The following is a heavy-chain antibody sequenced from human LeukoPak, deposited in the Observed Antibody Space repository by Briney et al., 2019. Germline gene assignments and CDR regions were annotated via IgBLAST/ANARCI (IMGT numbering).Heavy chain of an antibody. V-gene: IGHV1-2*06. D-gene: IGHD3-22*01. CDR1: GYTFPSYF. CDR2: INPNSGGT. Sequence: ASVKVSCKASGYTFPSYFMHWVRQAPGQGLEWMGRINPNSGGTNYAQKFQGRVTMTRDTSISTAYMELSRLRSDDTAVYYCARGGYYYDSSGYSNWFDPWGQGTLVTVSS. J-gene: IGHJ5*02. CDR3: ARGGYYYDSSGYSNWFDP.